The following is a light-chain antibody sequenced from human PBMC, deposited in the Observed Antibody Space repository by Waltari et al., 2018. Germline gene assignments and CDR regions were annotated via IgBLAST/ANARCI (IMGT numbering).Light chain of an antibody. V-gene: IGLV2-14*01. Sequence: QSALTQPASVSGSPGQSITISCTGTSNDVGAYNYVSWYQQHPGKAPKFMIYEVSNRPSGVCSRFSGSKSGNTASLTISGLQAEDEADYYCNSYTSTSTRVVFGGGTKLTVL. CDR3: NSYTSTSTRVV. J-gene: IGLJ3*02. CDR1: SNDVGAYNY. CDR2: EVS.